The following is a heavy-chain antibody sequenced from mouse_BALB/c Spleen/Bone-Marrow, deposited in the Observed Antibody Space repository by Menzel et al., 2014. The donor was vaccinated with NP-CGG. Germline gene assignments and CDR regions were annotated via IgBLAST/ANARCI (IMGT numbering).Heavy chain of an antibody. CDR3: ARQRGYAYAMDY. D-gene: IGHD2-2*01. CDR1: GFAFSGYD. Sequence: EVKLVESGGGLVKPGGSLKFSCAAFGFAFSGYDMSWVRQTPEKRLEWVAYISSGGSNTYYPDTVKGRFTISRDNAKNTLYLQMNSLKSEDTAMYYCARQRGYAYAMDYWGQGISVTVSS. J-gene: IGHJ4*01. CDR2: ISSGGSNT. V-gene: IGHV5-12-1*01.